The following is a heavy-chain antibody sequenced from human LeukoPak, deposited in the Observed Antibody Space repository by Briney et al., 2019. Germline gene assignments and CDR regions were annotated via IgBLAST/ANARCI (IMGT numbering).Heavy chain of an antibody. V-gene: IGHV4-59*08. CDR2: IYYSGRT. J-gene: IGHJ5*02. Sequence: SETLSLTCTVSGGSIISYYWSWIRQPPGKGLEWIGYIYYSGRTNYNPSLKSRVTISVDTPKNHFSLKLSSVTAADTALYYCARHEEAAAWAWFGPWGQGTLVTVSS. D-gene: IGHD6-13*01. CDR1: GGSIISYY. CDR3: ARHEEAAAWAWFGP.